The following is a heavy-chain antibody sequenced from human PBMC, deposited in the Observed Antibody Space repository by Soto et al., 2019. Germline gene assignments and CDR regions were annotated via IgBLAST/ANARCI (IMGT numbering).Heavy chain of an antibody. CDR1: GDTFIKYS. D-gene: IGHD1-7*01. J-gene: IGHJ4*02. V-gene: IGHV1-46*01. CDR2: INPGGDST. Sequence: ASVKVSCKASGDTFIKYSIFWVRQAPGQGLEWMGIINPGGDSTIYARELQGRLTMTRDTSTSTVYMELSSLRSEDTAVYYCARDRRDWNYGGHYFDYWGQGTLVTVSS. CDR3: ARDRRDWNYGGHYFDY.